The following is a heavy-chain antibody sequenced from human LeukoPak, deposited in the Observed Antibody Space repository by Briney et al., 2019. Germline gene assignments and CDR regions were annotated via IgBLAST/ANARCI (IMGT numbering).Heavy chain of an antibody. CDR1: GGSFSGYY. Sequence: SETLSLTCAVYGGSFSGYYWSWIRQPPGKGLEWIGEINHSGSTNYNPSLKSRVTISVDASKNQFSLELSSVTAADTAVYYCARTQLGYCSSTSCSTGFDYWGQGTLVTVSS. D-gene: IGHD2-2*01. V-gene: IGHV4-34*01. J-gene: IGHJ4*02. CDR2: INHSGST. CDR3: ARTQLGYCSSTSCSTGFDY.